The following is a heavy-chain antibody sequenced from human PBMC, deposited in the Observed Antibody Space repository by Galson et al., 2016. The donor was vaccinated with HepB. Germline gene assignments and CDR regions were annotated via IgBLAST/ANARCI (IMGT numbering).Heavy chain of an antibody. CDR2: IWYDGSNK. CDR3: ARDSGYHSFDY. D-gene: IGHD3-22*01. J-gene: IGHJ4*02. V-gene: IGHV3-33*01. CDR1: GFTFSSYG. Sequence: SLRLSCAASGFTFSSYGMHWVRQAPGKGLEWVAVIWYDGSNKYYADSVKGRFTISRDNSKNTLYLQMNCLRAEDTAVYYCARDSGYHSFDYWGQGTLVTVSS.